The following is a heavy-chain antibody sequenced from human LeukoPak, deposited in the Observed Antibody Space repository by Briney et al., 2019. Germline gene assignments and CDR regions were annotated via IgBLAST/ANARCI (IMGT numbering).Heavy chain of an antibody. J-gene: IGHJ4*02. D-gene: IGHD2-8*01. CDR1: GDSVSNNSAA. CDR3: ARGNGDYFDY. V-gene: IGHV6-1*01. Sequence: SQTLSLTCAISGDSVSNNSAAWNWIRQSPSRGLEWLGRTYYGSKWYNQYAVSAKSRITINPDTSKNQFSLQVNSVTPEDTAVYYCARGNGDYFDYWGQGTLVTVSS. CDR2: TYYGSKWYN.